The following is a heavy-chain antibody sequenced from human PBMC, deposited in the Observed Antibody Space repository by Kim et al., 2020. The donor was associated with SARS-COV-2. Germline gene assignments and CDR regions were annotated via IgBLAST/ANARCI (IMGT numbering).Heavy chain of an antibody. D-gene: IGHD3-3*01. CDR2: IYYSGST. Sequence: SETLSLTCTVSGVSISSYYWSWIRQPPGKGLEWIGYIYYSGSTNYNPSLKSRVTISVDTSKNQFSLKLSSVTAADTAVYYCVCVTYYDCWSGENWFDPWGQGTLVTVSS. CDR1: GVSISSYY. CDR3: VCVTYYDCWSGENWFDP. J-gene: IGHJ5*02. V-gene: IGHV4-59*01.